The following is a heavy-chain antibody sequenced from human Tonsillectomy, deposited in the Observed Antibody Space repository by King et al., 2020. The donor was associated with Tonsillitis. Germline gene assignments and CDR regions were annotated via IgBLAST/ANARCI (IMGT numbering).Heavy chain of an antibody. J-gene: IGHJ4*02. D-gene: IGHD6-19*01. CDR3: ARGGVVVAGKLYYFDQ. V-gene: IGHV3-72*01. Sequence: VQLVESGGGLVQPGGSLRLSCAASGFAFSDYYIDWVRQAPGKGLEWVGRTGNNANSYTTEYAASVRGRFTISRDDSKKSLYLQMHSLKTEDTAVYYCARGGVVVAGKLYYFDQWGQGTVVTVSS. CDR1: GFAFSDYY. CDR2: TGNNANSYTT.